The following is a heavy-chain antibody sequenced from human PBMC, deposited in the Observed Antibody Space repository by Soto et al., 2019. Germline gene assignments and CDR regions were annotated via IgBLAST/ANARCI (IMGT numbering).Heavy chain of an antibody. CDR2: ISYDGSNK. D-gene: IGHD5-12*01. CDR3: ARDSGYGKGYFDY. Sequence: WSPGLFCASSVVTLSIYGMHWARQAPGKGLEWVAVISYDGSNKYYADSVKGRFTISRDNSKNTPYLQMNSLRADDTAVYYCARDSGYGKGYFDYRGQGTLVTRSS. J-gene: IGHJ4*02. V-gene: IGHV3-30*19. CDR1: VVTLSIYG.